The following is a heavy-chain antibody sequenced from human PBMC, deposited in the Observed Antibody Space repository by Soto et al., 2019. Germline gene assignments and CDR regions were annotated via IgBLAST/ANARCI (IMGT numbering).Heavy chain of an antibody. CDR3: ARGGSINWFDP. D-gene: IGHD1-26*01. CDR2: IGSSSTI. CDR1: GFTFSSYS. J-gene: IGHJ5*02. V-gene: IGHV3-48*02. Sequence: EVQLVESGGGLVQPGGSLRLSCAVSGFTFSSYSMNWVRQAPAKGLEWVSYIGSSSTIYYADSVKGRFTISRDDAKNSLYLQMNSLRDGDTAVYYCARGGSINWFDPWGQGTLVTISS.